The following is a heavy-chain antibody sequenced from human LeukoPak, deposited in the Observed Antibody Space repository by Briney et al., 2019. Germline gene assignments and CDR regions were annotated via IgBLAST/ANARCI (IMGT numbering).Heavy chain of an antibody. D-gene: IGHD3-22*01. CDR3: ARDLNYYDSSGFRFDY. CDR2: IYTTGST. V-gene: IGHV4-4*07. CDR1: GGSISSYY. Sequence: PSETLSLTCTVSGGSISSYYWSWIRQPAGKGLEWIGRIYTTGSTNYNPSLKSRVIMSVDTSKNQFSLKLSSVTAADTAVYYCARDLNYYDSSGFRFDYWGQGTLVTVSS. J-gene: IGHJ4*02.